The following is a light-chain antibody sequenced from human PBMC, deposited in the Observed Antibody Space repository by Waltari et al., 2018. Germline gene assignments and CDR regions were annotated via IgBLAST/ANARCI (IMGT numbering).Light chain of an antibody. CDR1: SNDVGNSKH. V-gene: IGLV2-23*02. CDR3: LSYTSSITFV. Sequence: QPALTQPASVSGSPGQSITIPCTGTSNDVGNSKHVCWYQQHPGKAPKLIISEVTERPSGVSDRFSGSKSGNPASLTISGLQAEDEADYYCLSYTSSITFVFGGGTKLSVL. CDR2: EVT. J-gene: IGLJ2*01.